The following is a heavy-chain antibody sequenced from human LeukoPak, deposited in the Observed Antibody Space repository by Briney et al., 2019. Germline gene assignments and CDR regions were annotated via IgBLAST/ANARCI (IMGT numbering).Heavy chain of an antibody. Sequence: GSSVKVSCKASGGALSSYAISWVRQAPGQGLEWMGWISAYNGNTNYAQKLQGRVTMTTDTSTSTAYMELRSLRSDDTAVYYCCTMIVDDYWGQGTLVTVSS. CDR1: GGALSSYA. J-gene: IGHJ4*02. V-gene: IGHV1-18*01. CDR3: CTMIVDDY. CDR2: ISAYNGNT. D-gene: IGHD3-22*01.